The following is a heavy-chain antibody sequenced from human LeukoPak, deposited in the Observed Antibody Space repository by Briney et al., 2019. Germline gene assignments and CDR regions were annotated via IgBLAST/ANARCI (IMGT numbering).Heavy chain of an antibody. CDR1: GGSFSGYY. Sequence: SETLSLTCAVYGGSFSGYYWSWIRQPPGKGLEWIGEINHSGSTNYNPSLKSRVTISVDTSKNQFSLKLSSVTAADTAVYYCARRIYDILTGYYFWAGGYYSDYWGQGTLVTVSS. CDR3: ARRIYDILTGYYFWAGGYYSDY. D-gene: IGHD3-9*01. J-gene: IGHJ4*02. CDR2: INHSGST. V-gene: IGHV4-34*01.